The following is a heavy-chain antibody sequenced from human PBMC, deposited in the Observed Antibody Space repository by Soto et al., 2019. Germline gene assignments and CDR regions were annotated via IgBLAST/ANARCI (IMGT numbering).Heavy chain of an antibody. D-gene: IGHD4-17*01. V-gene: IGHV4-31*03. CDR1: GGSISSGGYY. Sequence: QVQLQESGPGLVKPSRTLSLTCTVSGGSISSGGYYWSWIRQHPGKGLEWIGYIYYSGSTYYNPSLKSRVPISVDTSKNQFSLKLSSVTAADTAVYYCARATSDYAYYYYGMDVWGQGTTVTVSS. CDR3: ARATSDYAYYYYGMDV. CDR2: IYYSGST. J-gene: IGHJ6*02.